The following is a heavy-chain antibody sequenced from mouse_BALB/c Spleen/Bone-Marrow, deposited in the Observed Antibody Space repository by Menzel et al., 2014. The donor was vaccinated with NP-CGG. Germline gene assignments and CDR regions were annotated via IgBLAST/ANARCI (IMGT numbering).Heavy chain of an antibody. J-gene: IGHJ4*01. V-gene: IGHV1-54*01. CDR2: INPGSGGT. Sequence: QVQLQQSGAELVRPGTSVKVSCKASGYAFTSYLIDWVKQRPGQGLEWIGVINPGSGGTNYNEKFKAKATLTADKSSSTAYMQLSSLTSDDSAVYFCARCLTGTSAMDYWGQGTSVTASS. CDR1: GYAFTSYL. CDR3: ARCLTGTSAMDY. D-gene: IGHD4-1*01.